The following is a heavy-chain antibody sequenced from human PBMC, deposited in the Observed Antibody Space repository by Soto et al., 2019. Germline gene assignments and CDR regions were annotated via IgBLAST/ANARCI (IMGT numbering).Heavy chain of an antibody. CDR3: AKGWGDY. Sequence: EVQLLESGGGLVQPGGSLRLSCAASGFTFSSYTMSWVRQGPGKGLEGVSGISSSGGSTVYADSVKGRFTISRDNFKNTLYLQMSSLRAEDPAVYYCAKGWGDYWGQGPPVTVSS. J-gene: IGHJ4*02. CDR1: GFTFSSYT. CDR2: ISSSGGST. V-gene: IGHV3-23*01. D-gene: IGHD7-27*01.